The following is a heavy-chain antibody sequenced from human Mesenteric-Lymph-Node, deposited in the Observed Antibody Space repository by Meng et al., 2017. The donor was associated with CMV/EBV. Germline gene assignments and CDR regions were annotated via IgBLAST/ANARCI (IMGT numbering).Heavy chain of an antibody. D-gene: IGHD3-22*01. CDR1: GFTFSNYA. CDR3: AKDRQYDSSGYYYGHNDY. V-gene: IGHV3-23*01. Sequence: GGSLRLSCAASGFTFSNYAMSWVRQAPGKGLEWVSAITAGGGTTYYTDSVKGRFTISRDNSKNTLYLQMNSLRAEDTAVYYCAKDRQYDSSGYYYGHNDYWGQGTLVTVSS. J-gene: IGHJ4*02. CDR2: ITAGGGTT.